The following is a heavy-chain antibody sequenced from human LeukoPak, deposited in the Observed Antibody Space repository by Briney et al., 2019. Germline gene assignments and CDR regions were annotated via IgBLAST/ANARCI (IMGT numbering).Heavy chain of an antibody. Sequence: PGGSLRLSCAASGFTFSSYGMHWVRQAPGKGLEWVAVIWYDGSNKYYADSVKGRFTISRDNSKNTLYLQMNSLRAEDTAVYYCARGEDTAMALPPDDYWGQGTLVTVYS. CDR1: GFTFSSYG. V-gene: IGHV3-33*01. D-gene: IGHD5-18*01. CDR2: IWYDGSNK. CDR3: ARGEDTAMALPPDDY. J-gene: IGHJ4*02.